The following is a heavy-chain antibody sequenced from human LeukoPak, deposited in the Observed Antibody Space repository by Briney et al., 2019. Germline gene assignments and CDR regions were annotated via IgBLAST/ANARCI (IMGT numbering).Heavy chain of an antibody. J-gene: IGHJ4*02. CDR3: ARSSSGWYGIFDY. CDR1: GYTFTSYY. CDR2: INPSGGST. V-gene: IGHV1-46*01. D-gene: IGHD6-19*01. Sequence: ASVKVSCKASGYTFTSYYMHWVRQAPGQGLEWMGIINPSGGSTSYAQKFQGRVTKTRDTSTSTVYMELGSLRSEDTAVYYCARSSSGWYGIFDYWGQGTLVTVSS.